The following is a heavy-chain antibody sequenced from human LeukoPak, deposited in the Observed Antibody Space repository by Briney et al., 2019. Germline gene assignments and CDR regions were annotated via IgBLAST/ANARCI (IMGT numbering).Heavy chain of an antibody. J-gene: IGHJ4*02. Sequence: GGSLRLSCAASGFTFSSYAMSWVRQAPGKGLEWVSAISGGGGSTDYADSVKGRLTISRDNYKNTLYLQMNSLRAEDTAIYYCAKLYSSSWYANIDYWGQGTLVTVSS. V-gene: IGHV3-23*01. CDR1: GFTFSSYA. CDR2: ISGGGGST. CDR3: AKLYSSSWYANIDY. D-gene: IGHD6-13*01.